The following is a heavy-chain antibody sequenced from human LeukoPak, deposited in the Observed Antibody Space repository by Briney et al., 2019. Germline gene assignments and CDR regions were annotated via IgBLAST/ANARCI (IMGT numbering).Heavy chain of an antibody. D-gene: IGHD3-3*01. CDR1: GGSISSGGYY. V-gene: IGHV4-31*03. CDR3: ARDTNYYGMDV. CDR2: IYYSGST. J-gene: IGHJ6*02. Sequence: PSQTLSLTCTVSGGSISSGGYYWSWIRQHPGTGLEWIGYIYYSGSTYYNPSLKSRVTTSVDTSKNQFSLKLSSVTAADTAVYYCARDTNYYGMDVWGQGTTVTVSS.